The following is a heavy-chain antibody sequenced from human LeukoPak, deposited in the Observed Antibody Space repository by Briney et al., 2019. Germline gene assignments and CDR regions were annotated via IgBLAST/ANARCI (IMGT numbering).Heavy chain of an antibody. CDR3: AKDLRYFEPGWGMDV. J-gene: IGHJ6*02. CDR2: ISYDGSNK. CDR1: GFTFSSYA. D-gene: IGHD3-9*01. Sequence: GGSLRLSCAASGFTFSSYAMHWVRQAPGKGLEWVAVISYDGSNKYYADSVKGRFTISRDNPKNTLYLQMNSLRAEDTAVYYCAKDLRYFEPGWGMDVWGQGTTVTVSS. V-gene: IGHV3-30-3*01.